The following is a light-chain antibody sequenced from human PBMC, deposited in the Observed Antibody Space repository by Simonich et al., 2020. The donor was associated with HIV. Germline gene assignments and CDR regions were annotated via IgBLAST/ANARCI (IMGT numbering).Light chain of an antibody. CDR3: QQYYITPHT. Sequence: DIVMTQSPDSLAVSLGERTTINCKASQSVLYNSNSKNYLAWSQQKPGQPPKLLIYGASTRESGVPERFSGSGSGTDFTLTINNLQAEDVAVYYCQQYYITPHTFGQGTKVEIK. V-gene: IGKV4-1*01. J-gene: IGKJ1*01. CDR2: GAS. CDR1: QSVLYNSNSKNY.